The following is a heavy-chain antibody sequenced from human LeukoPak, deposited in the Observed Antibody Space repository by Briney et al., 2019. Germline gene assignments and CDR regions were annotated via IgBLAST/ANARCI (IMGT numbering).Heavy chain of an antibody. CDR1: GYSISSGYY. V-gene: IGHV4-38-2*02. Sequence: SETLSLTCTVSGYSISSGYYWGWIRQPPGKGLEWIGSIYHSGSTCYNPSLKSRVTISVDTSKNQFSLKLSSVTAADTAVYYCAREEWEVASPVPLDVWGKGTTVTVSS. D-gene: IGHD5-12*01. CDR2: IYHSGST. J-gene: IGHJ6*04. CDR3: AREEWEVASPVPLDV.